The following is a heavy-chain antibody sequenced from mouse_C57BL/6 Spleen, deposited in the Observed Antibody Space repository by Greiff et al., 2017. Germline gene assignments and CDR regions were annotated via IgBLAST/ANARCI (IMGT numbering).Heavy chain of an antibody. J-gene: IGHJ4*01. CDR3: ARGCYGSPYAMDY. D-gene: IGHD1-1*01. CDR2: INPNYGTT. Sequence: VQLKQSGPELVKPGASVKISCKASGYSFTDYNMNWVKQSNGKSLEWIGVINPNYGTTSYNQKFKGKATLTVDQSSSTAYMQLNSLTSEDSAVYYGARGCYGSPYAMDYWGQGTAVTVSS. V-gene: IGHV1-39*01. CDR1: GYSFTDYN.